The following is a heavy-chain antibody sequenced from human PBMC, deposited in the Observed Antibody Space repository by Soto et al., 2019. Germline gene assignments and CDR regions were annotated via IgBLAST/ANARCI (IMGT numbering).Heavy chain of an antibody. CDR3: ARGARSSGYYWGYYYYYGMDV. Sequence: ASVKVSCKASGYTFTSYGISWVRQAPGQGLEWMGWISAYNGNTNYAQKLQGRVTMTTDTSTSTAYMELRSLRSDDTAVYYCARGARSSGYYWGYYYYYGMDVWGQGTTVTVSS. CDR1: GYTFTSYG. CDR2: ISAYNGNT. J-gene: IGHJ6*02. D-gene: IGHD3-22*01. V-gene: IGHV1-18*01.